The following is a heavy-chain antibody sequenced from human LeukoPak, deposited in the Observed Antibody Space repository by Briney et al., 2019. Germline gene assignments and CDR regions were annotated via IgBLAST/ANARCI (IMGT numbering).Heavy chain of an antibody. V-gene: IGHV3-23*01. CDR2: ISGSGGST. CDR1: GFTFSSYG. CDR3: ATDPTVAGTSEYFQH. D-gene: IGHD6-19*01. Sequence: PGGSLRLSCAASGFTFSSYGMHWVRQAPGKGLEWVSVISGSGGSTYYADSVKGRCTISRDNSKNTLYLEMNSLRAEDTAVYYCATDPTVAGTSEYFQHWGPGTLVIVSS. J-gene: IGHJ1*01.